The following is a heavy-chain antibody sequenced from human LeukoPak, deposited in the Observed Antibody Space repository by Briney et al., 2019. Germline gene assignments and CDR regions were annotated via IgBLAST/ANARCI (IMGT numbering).Heavy chain of an antibody. CDR2: ISWNSGSI. J-gene: IGHJ4*02. Sequence: QSGRSLRLSCAPSGFTVDEYAMQWVRQAPGKGLEWVSGISWNSGSIGYADSVKGRFTISRDNAKNSLYLQMNSLRAEDTALYYCASVGIDEYSSSHYWGQGTLVTVSS. CDR3: ASVGIDEYSSSHY. D-gene: IGHD6-13*01. V-gene: IGHV3-9*01. CDR1: GFTVDEYA.